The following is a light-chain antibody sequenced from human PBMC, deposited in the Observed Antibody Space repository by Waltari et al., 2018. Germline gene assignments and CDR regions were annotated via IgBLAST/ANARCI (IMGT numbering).Light chain of an antibody. CDR2: ADD. Sequence: QSVLTQTPSVSEAPRQRVTISCSGSSSTIGNNAVNWYQQVPGKAPKLLVFADDLLPSGVSDRFSGSKSGTSASLAISGLRSEDEGVYFCAAWDDSLKGVLFGGGTKLTVL. CDR3: AAWDDSLKGVL. V-gene: IGLV1-36*01. CDR1: SSTIGNNA. J-gene: IGLJ2*01.